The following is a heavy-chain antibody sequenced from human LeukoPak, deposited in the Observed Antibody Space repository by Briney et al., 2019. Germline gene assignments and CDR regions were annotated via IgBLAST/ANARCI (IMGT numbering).Heavy chain of an antibody. CDR2: IYTSGST. J-gene: IGHJ6*03. V-gene: IGHV4-61*02. Sequence: SQTLSLTCTVSGGSISSGSYYWSWIRQPAGKGLEWIGRIYTSGSTNYNPPLKSRVTISVDTSKNQFSLKLSSVTAADTAVYYCARGKEWEPIHYYYYMDVWGKGTTVTVSS. CDR1: GGSISSGSYY. D-gene: IGHD1-26*01. CDR3: ARGKEWEPIHYYYYMDV.